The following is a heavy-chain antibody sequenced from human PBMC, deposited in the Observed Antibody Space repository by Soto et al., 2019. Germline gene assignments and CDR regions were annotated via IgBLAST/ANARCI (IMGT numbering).Heavy chain of an antibody. Sequence: GGSLRLSCAASGLTFNIYALHWVRQAPGKGLEWVAVISFGGTQKYYRDSVKGPVPIFKDNLKNTLYLQMNHLRVDDAALYFCAREEDYGYRYINYGLDVWGQGTTVTVSS. CDR1: GLTFNIYA. CDR2: ISFGGTQK. J-gene: IGHJ6*02. CDR3: AREEDYGYRYINYGLDV. D-gene: IGHD4-17*01. V-gene: IGHV3-30-3*01.